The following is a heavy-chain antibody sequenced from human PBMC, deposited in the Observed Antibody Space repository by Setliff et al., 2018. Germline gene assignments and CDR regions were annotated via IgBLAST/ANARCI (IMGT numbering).Heavy chain of an antibody. D-gene: IGHD3-22*01. CDR2: MIPLLGVA. V-gene: IGHV1-69*10. Sequence: GASVKVSCKASGGTFYTDSLNWVRKAPGHGLEWMGGMIPLLGVAINAQRFQGRVTITADESTSTAYSELSSLRSEDTAVYYCARRIKQVVTHAFKIWGQGTVVTVSS. CDR1: GGTFYTDS. CDR3: ARRIKQVVTHAFKI. J-gene: IGHJ3*02.